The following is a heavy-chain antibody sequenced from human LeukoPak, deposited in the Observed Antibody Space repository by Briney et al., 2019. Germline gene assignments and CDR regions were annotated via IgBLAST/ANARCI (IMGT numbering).Heavy chain of an antibody. Sequence: GGSLRLSCAASGFTFDDYAMHWVRQAPGKGLEWVSGISWNSGSIGYADSVKGRFTISRDNAKNSLYLQMNSLRAEDTALYYCAKARRGRLWFGELGYWGQGTLVTVSS. J-gene: IGHJ4*02. CDR2: ISWNSGSI. CDR1: GFTFDDYA. D-gene: IGHD3-10*01. CDR3: AKARRGRLWFGELGY. V-gene: IGHV3-9*01.